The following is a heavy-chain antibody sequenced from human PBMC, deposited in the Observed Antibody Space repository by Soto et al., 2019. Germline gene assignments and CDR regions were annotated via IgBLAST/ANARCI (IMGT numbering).Heavy chain of an antibody. CDR2: INHSGST. Sequence: SSETLSLTCAVYGGSCSGYYWSWIRQPPGKGLEWIGEINHSGSTNYNPSLKSRVTISVDTSKNQFSLKVSSVTAADTAVYYCARVPGPWGQGTLVTVSS. J-gene: IGHJ5*02. V-gene: IGHV4-34*01. CDR3: ARVPGP. D-gene: IGHD3-10*01. CDR1: GGSCSGYY.